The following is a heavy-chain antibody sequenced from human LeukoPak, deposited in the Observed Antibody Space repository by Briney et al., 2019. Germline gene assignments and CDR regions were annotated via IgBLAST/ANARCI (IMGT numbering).Heavy chain of an antibody. V-gene: IGHV3-23*01. CDR3: AKGNDWYYFDC. CDR1: GFTFSSYA. J-gene: IGHJ4*02. CDR2: ISRSGDST. D-gene: IGHD2-21*01. Sequence: GGSLRLSCAASGFTFSSYAMYWVRQAPGKGLEWVSAISRSGDSTFYADSVKGRFTISRGSSQNTLYLQMNSLGAEDTALYYCAKGNDWYYFDCWGQGTLVTVSS.